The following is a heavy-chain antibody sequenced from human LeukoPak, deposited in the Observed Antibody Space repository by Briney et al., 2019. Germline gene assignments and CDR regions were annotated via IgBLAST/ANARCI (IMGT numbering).Heavy chain of an antibody. V-gene: IGHV4-39*07. D-gene: IGHD3-10*01. Sequence: PSETLSLTCTVSGGSISSSSYYWGWIRQPPGKGLEWIGSIYYSGSTYYNPSLKSRVTISVDTSKNRFSLKLSSVTAADTAVYYCARVVTMVRGVIITIPNWFDPWGQGTLVTVSS. J-gene: IGHJ5*02. CDR2: IYYSGST. CDR1: GGSISSSSYY. CDR3: ARVVTMVRGVIITIPNWFDP.